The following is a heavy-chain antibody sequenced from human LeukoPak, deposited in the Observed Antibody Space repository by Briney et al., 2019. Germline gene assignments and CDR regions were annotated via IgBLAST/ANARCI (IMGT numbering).Heavy chain of an antibody. V-gene: IGHV3-30*02. Sequence: PGGSLRLSCAASGFTFSSYGMHWVRQAPGKGLEGVAFIRYDGSNKYYADSVKGRFTISRDNSKNTLYLQMNSLRAEDTAVYYCAKDRRDGYNNFDYWGQGTLVTVSS. J-gene: IGHJ4*02. CDR1: GFTFSSYG. D-gene: IGHD5-24*01. CDR3: AKDRRDGYNNFDY. CDR2: IRYDGSNK.